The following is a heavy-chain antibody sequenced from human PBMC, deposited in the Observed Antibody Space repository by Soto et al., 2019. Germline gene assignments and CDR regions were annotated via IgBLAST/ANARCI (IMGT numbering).Heavy chain of an antibody. D-gene: IGHD6-6*01. CDR1: GVSISTSSYH. V-gene: IGHV4-39*01. J-gene: IGHJ4*02. CDR2: ISYSADT. Sequence: SSETLSLTCTVSGVSISTSSYHWALIRQPPGKGLEWIGTISYSADTSYNPSLKSRVSISLDTSKNQFSLKLKSVTAADTAVYYCAGVFSGSIKSEFDYWGQGALVTVSS. CDR3: AGVFSGSIKSEFDY.